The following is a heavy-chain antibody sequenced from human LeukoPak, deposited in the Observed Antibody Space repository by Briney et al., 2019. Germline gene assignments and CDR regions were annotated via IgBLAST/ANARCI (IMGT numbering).Heavy chain of an antibody. CDR2: INHSGST. CDR1: GGSFSGYY. J-gene: IGHJ6*04. Sequence: SETLSLTCAVYGGSFSGYYWSWIRQPPGKGLEGIGEINHSGSTNYNPSLTSRVTISVDTSKNQFSLKLSSVTAADTAVYYCARGSGSGSPKGSYCYYGMDVWGKGTTVTVSS. D-gene: IGHD3-10*01. V-gene: IGHV4-34*01. CDR3: ARGSGSGSPKGSYCYYGMDV.